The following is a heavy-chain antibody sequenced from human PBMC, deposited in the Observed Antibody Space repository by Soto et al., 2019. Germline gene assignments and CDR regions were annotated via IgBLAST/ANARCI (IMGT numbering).Heavy chain of an antibody. D-gene: IGHD5-18*01. V-gene: IGHV1-69*13. CDR3: ATRDTAMAANRNYHYYGMDV. CDR1: GGTFSSYA. CDR2: IIPIFGTA. J-gene: IGHJ6*02. Sequence: SVKVSCKASGGTFSSYAISWVRQAPGQGLEWMGGIIPIFGTANYAQKFQGRVTITADESTSTAYMELSSLRSEDTAVYYCATRDTAMAANRNYHYYGMDVWGQGTTVTVSS.